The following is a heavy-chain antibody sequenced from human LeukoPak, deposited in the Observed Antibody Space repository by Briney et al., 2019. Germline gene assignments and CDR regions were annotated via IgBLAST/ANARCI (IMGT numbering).Heavy chain of an antibody. V-gene: IGHV3-23*01. CDR2: ISGSGGST. CDR3: ARDRLRFLEWLSSFDY. J-gene: IGHJ4*02. D-gene: IGHD3-3*01. CDR1: GFTFSSYA. Sequence: GGSLRLSCAASGFTFSSYAMSWVRQAPAKGLESVSAISGSGGSTYYADSVKGRFTISRDNSKNTLYLQMNSLRAEDTAVYYCARDRLRFLEWLSSFDYWGQGTLVTVSS.